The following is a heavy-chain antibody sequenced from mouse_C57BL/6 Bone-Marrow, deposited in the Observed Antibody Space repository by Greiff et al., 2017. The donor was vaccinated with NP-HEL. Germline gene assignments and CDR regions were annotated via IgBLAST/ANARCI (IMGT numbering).Heavy chain of an antibody. D-gene: IGHD2-4*01. CDR1: GFTFSSYG. CDR3: ALDDYPYAMDY. CDR2: ISSGGSYT. Sequence: EVQLVESGGDLVKPGGSLKLSCAASGFTFSSYGMSWVRQTPDKRLEWVATISSGGSYTYYPDSVKGRFTIPRDNTNNTLYLQMSSLKSEDTAMYYCALDDYPYAMDYWGQGTSVTVSS. V-gene: IGHV5-6*01. J-gene: IGHJ4*01.